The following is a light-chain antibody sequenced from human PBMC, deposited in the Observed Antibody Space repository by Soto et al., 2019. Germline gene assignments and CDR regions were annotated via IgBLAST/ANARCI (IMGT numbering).Light chain of an antibody. V-gene: IGLV1-47*01. CDR1: SSNIGSNY. CDR3: AAWDDSLSGHWV. CDR2: RNN. Sequence: QALVTQPPSASGTPGQRVTISCSGSSSNIGSNYVYWYQQLPGTAPKLLIYRNNQRPSGVPDRFSGSKSGTSASLAISGLRSEDEADYYCAAWDDSLSGHWVFGGGTKLTVL. J-gene: IGLJ3*02.